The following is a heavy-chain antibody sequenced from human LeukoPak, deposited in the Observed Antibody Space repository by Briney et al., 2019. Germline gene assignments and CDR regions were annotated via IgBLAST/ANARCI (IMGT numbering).Heavy chain of an antibody. D-gene: IGHD2-8*01. CDR3: ARNPGYCSNGVCPYFDY. J-gene: IGHJ4*02. CDR2: INPSGGST. V-gene: IGHV1-46*01. CDR1: GYTFTTYY. Sequence: ASVKVSCKASGYTFTTYYMHWVRQAPGQGLEWMGVINPSGGSTSCAQKFQGRVTMTRDTSTSTVYMELSSLRSEDTAVYYCARNPGYCSNGVCPYFDYWGQGTLVTVSS.